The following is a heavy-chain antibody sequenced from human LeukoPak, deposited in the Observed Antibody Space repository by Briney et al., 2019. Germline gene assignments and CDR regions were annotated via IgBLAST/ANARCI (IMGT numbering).Heavy chain of an antibody. CDR1: GGSISSYY. V-gene: IGHV4-34*01. CDR3: ARERGLYYYGSGSHTDY. J-gene: IGHJ4*02. Sequence: PSETLSLTCTVSGGSISSYYWSWIRQPPGKGLEWIGEINHSGSTNYNPSLKSRVTISVDTSKNQFSLKLSSVTAADTAVYYCARERGLYYYGSGSHTDYWGQGTLVTVSS. D-gene: IGHD3-10*01. CDR2: INHSGST.